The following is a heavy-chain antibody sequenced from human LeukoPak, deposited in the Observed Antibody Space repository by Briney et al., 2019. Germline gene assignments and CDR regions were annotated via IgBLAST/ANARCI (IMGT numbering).Heavy chain of an antibody. CDR2: ISYDGSNK. CDR3: ATTHYYDSSGPLSY. V-gene: IGHV3-30-3*01. J-gene: IGHJ4*02. D-gene: IGHD3-22*01. Sequence: SCKASGYTFTSYAMHWVRQAPGKGLEWVAVISYDGSNKYYADSVKGRFTISRDNSKNTLYLQMNSLRAEDTAVYYCATTHYYDSSGPLSYWGQGTLVTVSS. CDR1: GYTFTSYA.